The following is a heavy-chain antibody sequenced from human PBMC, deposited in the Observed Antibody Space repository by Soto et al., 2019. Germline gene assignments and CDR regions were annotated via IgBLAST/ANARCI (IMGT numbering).Heavy chain of an antibody. J-gene: IGHJ4*02. D-gene: IGHD5-18*01. CDR3: ARGSYSYGSRGLDY. CDR1: GGSISSYY. Sequence: SETLSLTCTVSGGSISSYYWSWIRQPPGKGLEWIGYIYYSGSTNYNPSLKSRVTISVDTSKNQFSLKLSSVTAADTAVYYCARGSYSYGSRGLDYWGQGTLVTVS. CDR2: IYYSGST. V-gene: IGHV4-59*01.